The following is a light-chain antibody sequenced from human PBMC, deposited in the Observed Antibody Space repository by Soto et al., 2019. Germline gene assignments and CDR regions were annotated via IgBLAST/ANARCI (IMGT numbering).Light chain of an antibody. J-gene: IGKJ5*01. CDR3: QQTYSIPIT. V-gene: IGKV1-12*01. CDR1: KSISSW. CDR2: AAS. Sequence: GDRATITCRASKSISSWLAWYQQKPGKAPKLLIYAASSLQSGVPSRFSGSGSGTDFTLTISSLHPEDFAFYYCQQTYSIPITFGQGTRLEIK.